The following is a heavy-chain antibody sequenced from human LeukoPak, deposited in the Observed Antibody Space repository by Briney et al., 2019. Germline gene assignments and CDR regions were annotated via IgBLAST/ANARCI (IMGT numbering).Heavy chain of an antibody. CDR3: ARGGIVGDTTTSFFVF. V-gene: IGHV5-51*01. CDR2: IYPGDSDT. CDR1: GYIFTNYW. J-gene: IGHJ4*02. D-gene: IGHD1-26*01. Sequence: GESLKISCKGSGYIFTNYWIGWVRQMPGKGLEWMGIIYPGDSDTRYSPSFQGQVIISADKSISTTYLQWNSLKASDTAMYHGARGGIVGDTTTSFFVFWGQGTLVTVSS.